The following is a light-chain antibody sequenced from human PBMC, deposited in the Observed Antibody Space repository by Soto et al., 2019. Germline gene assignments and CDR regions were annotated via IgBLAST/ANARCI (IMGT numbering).Light chain of an antibody. CDR1: QNIGVW. V-gene: IGKV1-5*01. CDR2: DAS. CDR3: QQYDSSSPT. J-gene: IGKJ2*01. Sequence: DIQMTQSPSTLSASVGDGVTITCRASQNIGVWLAWYQQRPGKAPKFLIYDASNLETGVSSRFSGSWSGTEFTLTIRSLQPDDFATYYCQQYDSSSPTFGQGTKLEIK.